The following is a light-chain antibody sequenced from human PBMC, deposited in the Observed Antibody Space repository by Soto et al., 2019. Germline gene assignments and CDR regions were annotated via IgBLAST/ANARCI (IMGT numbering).Light chain of an antibody. CDR2: EIN. V-gene: IGLV2-8*01. CDR1: SSDVGAYDY. CDR3: RSFAGSNNLPYV. J-gene: IGLJ1*01. Sequence: QSVLTQPPSASGSPGQSVTISCTGTSSDVGAYDYVSWYQQHPGKSPKLMIYEINKRPSGVPDRFSGSKSGNTASLTVSGLQAEDEADYYCRSFAGSNNLPYVFGNGTKVTVL.